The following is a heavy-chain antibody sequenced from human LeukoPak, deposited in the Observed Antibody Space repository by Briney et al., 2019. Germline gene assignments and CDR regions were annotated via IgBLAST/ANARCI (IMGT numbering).Heavy chain of an antibody. Sequence: SETLSLTCTVSGGSISSSYYYWGWIRQPPGKGLEWIGNIRYGVSTYYNPSLKSRVTISVDTSKNQFSLKLSSVTAADTAVYYCARVDPDSSSTLEVFDYWGQGTLVTVSS. D-gene: IGHD6-6*01. CDR1: GGSISSSYYY. J-gene: IGHJ4*02. CDR2: IRYGVST. CDR3: ARVDPDSSSTLEVFDY. V-gene: IGHV4-39*07.